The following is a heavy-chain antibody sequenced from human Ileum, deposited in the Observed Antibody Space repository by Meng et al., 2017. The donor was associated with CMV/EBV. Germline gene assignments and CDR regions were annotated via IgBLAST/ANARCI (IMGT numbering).Heavy chain of an antibody. CDR2: INHSGST. CDR3: AREPRGYSGSSLRAFDY. CDR1: GGSFSGYY. D-gene: IGHD1-26*01. J-gene: IGHJ4*02. Sequence: YGGSFSGYYWSLIRQPPGKGLEWLGEINHSGSTNYNPYLKSRVTISVDTSKNQFSLKLSSVTAADTAVYYCAREPRGYSGSSLRAFDYWGQGTLVTVSS. V-gene: IGHV4-34*01.